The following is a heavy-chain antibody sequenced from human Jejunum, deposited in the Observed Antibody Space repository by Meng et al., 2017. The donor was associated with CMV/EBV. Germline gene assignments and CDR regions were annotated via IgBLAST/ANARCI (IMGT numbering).Heavy chain of an antibody. J-gene: IGHJ4*02. D-gene: IGHD3-10*01. Sequence: TFSSYAMSWVRQAPGEGLEWVSAISGSGGSTYYADSVKGRFTISRDNSKNTLYLQMNSLRAEDTAVYYCAKIQWFGELGYYYFDYWGQGTLGTVSS. V-gene: IGHV3-23*01. CDR1: TFSSYA. CDR2: ISGSGGST. CDR3: AKIQWFGELGYYYFDY.